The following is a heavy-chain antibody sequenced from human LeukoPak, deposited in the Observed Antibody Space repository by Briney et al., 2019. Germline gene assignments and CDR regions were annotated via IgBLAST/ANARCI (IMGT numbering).Heavy chain of an antibody. D-gene: IGHD6-19*01. CDR3: ARYWDASGWASFEY. Sequence: SETLSLTCTVSGGSVSSSGYYWAWIRQPPGKGLEWIASIYYNGITYYVPSLKSRVTISVDTSKNQFSLKLSSVTATDMAIYYCARYWDASGWASFEYWGQGTLVTVSS. J-gene: IGHJ4*02. CDR2: IYYNGIT. CDR1: GGSVSSSGYY. V-gene: IGHV4-39*01.